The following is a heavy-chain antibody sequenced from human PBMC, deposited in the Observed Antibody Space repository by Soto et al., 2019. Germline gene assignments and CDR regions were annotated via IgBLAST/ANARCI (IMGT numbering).Heavy chain of an antibody. CDR2: ISANGAGT. Sequence: GGSLRLSCAVSGFTFNNYAMSWFRQAPGKGLEWASSISANGAGTYYADSVKGRFTISRDNSKNTQYLQMSSLRADDTAVYYCVKGEYYYDSSGYYPFDYWGQGTLVTVSS. CDR1: GFTFNNYA. V-gene: IGHV3-23*01. CDR3: VKGEYYYDSSGYYPFDY. D-gene: IGHD3-22*01. J-gene: IGHJ4*02.